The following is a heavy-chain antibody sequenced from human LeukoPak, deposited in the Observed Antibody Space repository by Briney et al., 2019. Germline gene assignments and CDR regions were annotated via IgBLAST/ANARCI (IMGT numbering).Heavy chain of an antibody. V-gene: IGHV4-31*03. CDR2: IYYSGST. CDR3: ARAEIVVVKAGAFDI. CDR1: GGSISSGGYY. D-gene: IGHD3-22*01. Sequence: PSQTLSLTCTVSGGSISSGGYYWGWIRQHPGKGLEWIGYIYYSGSTYYNPSLKSRVTISVDTSKNQFSLKLSSVTAADTAVYYCARAEIVVVKAGAFDIWGQGTMVTVSS. J-gene: IGHJ3*02.